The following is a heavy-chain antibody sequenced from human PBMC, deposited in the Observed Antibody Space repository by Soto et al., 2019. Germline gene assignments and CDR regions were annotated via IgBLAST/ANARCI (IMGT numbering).Heavy chain of an antibody. CDR1: GFTFSSYG. CDR3: AKEPEDFDY. Sequence: SLRLSCAASGFTFSSYGMHWVRQAPGKGLEWVAVISYDGSNKYYADSVKGRFTISRDNSKNTLYLQMNSLRAEDTAVYYCAKEPEDFDYWGQGTLVTVSS. J-gene: IGHJ4*02. V-gene: IGHV3-30*18. CDR2: ISYDGSNK.